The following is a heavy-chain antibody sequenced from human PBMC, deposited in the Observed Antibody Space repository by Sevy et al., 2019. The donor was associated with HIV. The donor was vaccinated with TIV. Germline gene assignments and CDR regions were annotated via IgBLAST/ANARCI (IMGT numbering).Heavy chain of an antibody. J-gene: IGHJ3*02. Sequence: GGSLRLSCAASGFTFDDYAMHWVRLAPGKGLEWVSGISWNSGSIGYADSVKGRFTISRDNAKNSLYLQMNSLRAEDTALYYCAKGRGRADAFDIWGQGTMVTVSS. CDR1: GFTFDDYA. V-gene: IGHV3-9*01. CDR3: AKGRGRADAFDI. CDR2: ISWNSGSI. D-gene: IGHD6-25*01.